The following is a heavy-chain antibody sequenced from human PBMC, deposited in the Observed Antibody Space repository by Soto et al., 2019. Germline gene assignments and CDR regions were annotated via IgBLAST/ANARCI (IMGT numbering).Heavy chain of an antibody. CDR1: GFTFSSYG. V-gene: IGHV3-30*18. CDR2: ISYDGSNK. CDR3: AKSIVDLQQLVDY. D-gene: IGHD6-13*01. J-gene: IGHJ4*02. Sequence: GGSLRLSCAASGFTFSSYGMHWVRQAPGKGLEWVAVISYDGSNKYYADSVKGRFTISRDNSKNTLYLQMNSLRAEDTAVYYCAKSIVDLQQLVDYWGQGTLVTVSS.